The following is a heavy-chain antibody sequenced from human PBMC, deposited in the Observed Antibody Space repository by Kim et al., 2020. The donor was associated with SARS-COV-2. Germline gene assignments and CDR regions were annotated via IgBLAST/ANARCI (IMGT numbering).Heavy chain of an antibody. CDR2: INPSGGST. D-gene: IGHD3-9*01. J-gene: IGHJ4*02. CDR3: ARGAGDDILTGYYPSFDY. CDR1: GYTFTSYY. V-gene: IGHV1-46*01. Sequence: ASVKVSCKASGYTFTSYYMHWVRQAPGQGLEWMGIINPSGGSTSYAQKFQGRVTMTRDTSTSTVYMELSSLRSEDTAVYYCARGAGDDILTGYYPSFDYWGQGTLVTVSS.